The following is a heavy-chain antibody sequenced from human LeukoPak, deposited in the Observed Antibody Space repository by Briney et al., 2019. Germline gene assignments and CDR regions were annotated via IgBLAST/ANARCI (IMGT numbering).Heavy chain of an antibody. D-gene: IGHD2-15*01. Sequence: GGFLRLSCAASGFTFNKYAMSWVRQAPGKGLEWVSGISDSGGSTYYADSVKGRFIVSRDNSKNTLYLQMNSLRAEDTALYYCAKAWWNSHLGFDCWGQGTLVTVSS. J-gene: IGHJ4*02. CDR2: ISDSGGST. CDR3: AKAWWNSHLGFDC. CDR1: GFTFNKYA. V-gene: IGHV3-23*01.